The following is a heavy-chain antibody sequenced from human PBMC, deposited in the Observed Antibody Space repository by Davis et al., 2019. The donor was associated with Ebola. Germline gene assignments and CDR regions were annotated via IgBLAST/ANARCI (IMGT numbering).Heavy chain of an antibody. D-gene: IGHD6-19*01. J-gene: IGHJ6*04. CDR1: GFTFSLYA. CDR2: VSYDGRNK. CDR3: ARDIGYRNGWPDYYYYGMDV. V-gene: IGHV3-30*04. Sequence: GGSLRLSCAASGFTFSLYAMHWVRQAPGKGLEWVAVVSYDGRNKYYVDSVKGRFTVSRDNSRNTLNLQMNSLRAEDTAVYYCARDIGYRNGWPDYYYYGMDVWGKGTTVTVSS.